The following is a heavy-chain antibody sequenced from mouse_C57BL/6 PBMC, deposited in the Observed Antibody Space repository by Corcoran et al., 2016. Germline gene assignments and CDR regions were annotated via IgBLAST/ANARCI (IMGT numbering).Heavy chain of an antibody. Sequence: EVQLQQSGPELVKPGASVKIPCKASGYTFTDYNMDWVKQSHGKSLEWIGDINPNNGGTIYNQKCKGKATLTVDKSSSSDYMELRSLTSEDTAVYYFERVVTTSFDYCGQGTTLTVST. J-gene: IGHJ2*01. CDR3: ERVVTTSFDY. V-gene: IGHV1-18*01. CDR2: INPNNGGT. D-gene: IGHD2-2*01. CDR1: GYTFTDYN.